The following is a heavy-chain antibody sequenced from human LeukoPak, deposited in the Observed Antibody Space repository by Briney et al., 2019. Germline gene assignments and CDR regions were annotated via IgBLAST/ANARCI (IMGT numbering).Heavy chain of an antibody. D-gene: IGHD3-3*01. V-gene: IGHV3-66*02. J-gene: IGHJ4*02. CDR2: IYSGGST. CDR1: GFNVGSNY. CDR3: ARDGITIFGVVTYDY. Sequence: GGSLRLSCAASGFNVGSNYMSWVRQAPGKGLEWVSVIYSGGSTYYADSVKGRFTISRDNSKNTLYLQMNSLRAEDTAVYYCARDGITIFGVVTYDYWGQGTLVTVSS.